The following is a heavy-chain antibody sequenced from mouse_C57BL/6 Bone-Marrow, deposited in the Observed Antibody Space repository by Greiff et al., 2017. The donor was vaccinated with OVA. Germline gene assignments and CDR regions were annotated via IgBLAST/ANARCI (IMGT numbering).Heavy chain of an antibody. Sequence: EVQVVESGPGLVKPSQSLSLTCSVTGYSITSGYYWNWIRQFPGNKLEWMGYISYDGSNNYNPSLKNRISITRDTSKNQFFLKLNSVTTEDTATYYCARVVDYDVRAMDYWGQGTSVTVSS. D-gene: IGHD2-4*01. CDR3: ARVVDYDVRAMDY. V-gene: IGHV3-6*01. J-gene: IGHJ4*01. CDR2: ISYDGSN. CDR1: GYSITSGYY.